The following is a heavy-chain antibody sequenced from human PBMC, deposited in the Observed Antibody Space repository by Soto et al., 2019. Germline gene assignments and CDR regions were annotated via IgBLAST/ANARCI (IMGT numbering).Heavy chain of an antibody. Sequence: QVQLQESGPGLVKPSETLSLTCTVSGDSVSSSSYYWSWLRHPPGKGLAWIGYMYYSGSTNSNPSLKSPATISVATTKNQFSLKRSSVTAAETAVYYCASASEQLQIQPDFDYWGQGTLVTVSS. J-gene: IGHJ4*02. V-gene: IGHV4-61*01. CDR2: MYYSGST. CDR1: GDSVSSSSYY. D-gene: IGHD5-18*01. CDR3: ASASEQLQIQPDFDY.